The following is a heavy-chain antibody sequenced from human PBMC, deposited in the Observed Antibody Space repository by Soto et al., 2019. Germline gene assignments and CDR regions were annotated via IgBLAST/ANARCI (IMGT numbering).Heavy chain of an antibody. J-gene: IGHJ4*02. CDR3: ASGWFGEFVYYFDY. D-gene: IGHD3-10*01. CDR1: GYTFTSYG. V-gene: IGHV1-18*01. CDR2: ISAYNGNT. Sequence: ASVKVSCKASGYTFTSYGISWVRQAPGQGLERMGWISAYNGNTNYAQKLQGRVTMTTDTSTCTAYMELRSLGSDDTAVYYCASGWFGEFVYYFDYWGQGTLVTVSS.